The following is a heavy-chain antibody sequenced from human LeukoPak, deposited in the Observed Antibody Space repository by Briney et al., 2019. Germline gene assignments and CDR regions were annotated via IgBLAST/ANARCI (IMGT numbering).Heavy chain of an antibody. D-gene: IGHD3-3*01. Sequence: SETLSLTCAVSGGSISSGDYSWSWIRQPPGEGLEWIGYIYHSGSTYYDPSLKSRVTISLDRSKDQSPLKLSSVTAADTAVYYCARGLISDDLLRYFWSGYPLHGMDVWGQGTTVTVSS. CDR2: IYHSGST. CDR1: GGSISSGDYS. V-gene: IGHV4-30-2*01. J-gene: IGHJ6*02. CDR3: ARGLISDDLLRYFWSGYPLHGMDV.